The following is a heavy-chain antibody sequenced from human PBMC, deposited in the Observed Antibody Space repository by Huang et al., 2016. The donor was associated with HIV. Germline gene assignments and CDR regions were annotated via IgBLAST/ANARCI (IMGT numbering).Heavy chain of an antibody. CDR2: FDPESGET. J-gene: IGHJ4*02. CDR1: EYTLTELS. CDR3: ATGFDVFFDF. Sequence: QVQLVQSRAEVKKPGASVKVSCKVSEYTLTELSIHWVRQPPVKGLEWMGGFDPESGETIYAKKFQGRVTMTEDTSTETAFMELSGLRPEDTAVYYCATGFDVFFDFWGQGTLVTVSS. D-gene: IGHD3-9*01. V-gene: IGHV1-24*01.